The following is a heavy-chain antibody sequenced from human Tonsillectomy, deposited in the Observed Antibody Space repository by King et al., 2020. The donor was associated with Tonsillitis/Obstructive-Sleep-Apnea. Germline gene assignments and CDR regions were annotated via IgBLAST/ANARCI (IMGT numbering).Heavy chain of an antibody. CDR3: ARGTLTPVTHPNY. D-gene: IGHD4-17*01. Sequence: QVQLVESGGDVVHPGESLRLSCAASGFTFGTYALRWVRQAPGKGLEWVAVISFDGRDENYADSVKGRFTISRDNSKNTLYLQMNSLTAEDTAVYYCARGTLTPVTHPNYWGQGTLVTVSS. CDR1: GFTFGTYA. J-gene: IGHJ4*02. CDR2: ISFDGRDE. V-gene: IGHV3-30*01.